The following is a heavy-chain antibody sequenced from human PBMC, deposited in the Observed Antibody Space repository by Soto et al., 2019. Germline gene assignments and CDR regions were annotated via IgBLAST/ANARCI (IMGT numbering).Heavy chain of an antibody. CDR1: GFTFGDYA. CDR2: IRSKAYGGTT. CDR3: TRGRLMITFGGGTLPGFGYMDV. J-gene: IGHJ6*03. V-gene: IGHV3-49*03. Sequence: GGSLRLSCTASGFTFGDYAMSWFRQAPGKGLEWVGFIRSKAYGGTTEYAASVKGRFTISRENSKSIAYLQMNSLKTEDTAVYYCTRGRLMITFGGGTLPGFGYMDVWGKGTTVTVSS. D-gene: IGHD3-16*01.